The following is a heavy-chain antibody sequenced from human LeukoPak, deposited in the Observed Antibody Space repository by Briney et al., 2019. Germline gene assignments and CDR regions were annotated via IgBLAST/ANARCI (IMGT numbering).Heavy chain of an antibody. V-gene: IGHV1-24*01. CDR3: ATQSRFVYDNFTGYMGGAFDI. CDR2: FDHEDCET. CDR1: VYTPTELS. Sequence: ASVKVSRKFSVYTPTELSMHWVRQAPGKELEWMGGFDHEDCETIYAQKFQGRVTMTDDTSTDTAYMKFSSLTSEDTAVYYCATQSRFVYDNFTGYMGGAFDIWGQGTMVTVSS. D-gene: IGHD3-9*01. J-gene: IGHJ3*02.